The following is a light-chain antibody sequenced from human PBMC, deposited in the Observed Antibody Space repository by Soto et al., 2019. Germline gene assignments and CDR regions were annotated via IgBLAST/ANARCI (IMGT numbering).Light chain of an antibody. CDR2: GNS. CDR3: QSYDSSLSVWV. CDR1: SSNIGAGYD. Sequence: QPVLTQPPSVSGAPGQRVTISCTGSSSNIGAGYDVHWYQQLPGTAPKLLIYGNSNRPSGVPDRFSGSKSGTSASLAITGLQAEDEADYYCQSYDSSLSVWVFGGGTTLTVL. J-gene: IGLJ3*02. V-gene: IGLV1-40*01.